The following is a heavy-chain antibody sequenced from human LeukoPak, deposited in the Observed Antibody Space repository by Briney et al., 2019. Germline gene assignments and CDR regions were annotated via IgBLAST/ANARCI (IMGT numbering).Heavy chain of an antibody. D-gene: IGHD6-19*01. CDR3: ARVPPVAVAGEWRLDY. CDR2: ISAYNGNT. J-gene: IGHJ4*02. CDR1: GYTFTSYG. Sequence: ASVKVSYKASGYTFTSYGISWVRQAPGQGIEWMGWISAYNGNTNYAQKLQGRVTMTTDTSTSTAYMELRSLRSDDTAVYYCARVPPVAVAGEWRLDYWGQGTLVTVFS. V-gene: IGHV1-18*01.